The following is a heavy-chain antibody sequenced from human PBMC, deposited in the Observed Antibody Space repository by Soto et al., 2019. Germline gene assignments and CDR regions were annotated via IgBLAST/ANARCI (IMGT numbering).Heavy chain of an antibody. Sequence: GGSLRLSCAASGFTFSDYYLSWIREAPGKGLEWVSYISSSGSTIYYADSVKGRFTISSDNAKNSLYLQMNSLRAEDTAVYYCARFTHAYYDFWSGPPVAFDIWGQGTMVTVSS. CDR3: ARFTHAYYDFWSGPPVAFDI. D-gene: IGHD3-3*01. CDR1: GFTFSDYY. CDR2: ISSSGSTI. V-gene: IGHV3-11*01. J-gene: IGHJ3*02.